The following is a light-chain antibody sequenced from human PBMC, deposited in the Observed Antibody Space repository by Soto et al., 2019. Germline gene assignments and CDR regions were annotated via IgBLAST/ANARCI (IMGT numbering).Light chain of an antibody. CDR1: QGIRND. J-gene: IGKJ4*01. Sequence: AIQMPQSPSSLSASVGASVTITCRASQGIRNDLGWYQQKPGKATKLLIYAASSLQSGVPSRFSGSGSGTDFTLTISSLQPEEFATYYCLQDYNYPLTVGGGTKVDIK. V-gene: IGKV1-6*01. CDR3: LQDYNYPLT. CDR2: AAS.